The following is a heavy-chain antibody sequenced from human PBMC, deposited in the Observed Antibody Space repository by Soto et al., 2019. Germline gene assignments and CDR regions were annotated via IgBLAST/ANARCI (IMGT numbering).Heavy chain of an antibody. CDR2: INAGNGNT. V-gene: IGHV1-3*01. J-gene: IGHJ4*02. CDR1: GYTFTSYA. CDR3: ARGSAGTFFFWDY. D-gene: IGHD2-15*01. Sequence: ASVKVSCKASGYTFTSYAMHWVRQAPGQRLEWMGWINAGNGNTKYSQKFQGRVTITRDTSASTAYMELSSLRSEDTAVYYCARGSAGTFFFWDYWGQGTLVTVSS.